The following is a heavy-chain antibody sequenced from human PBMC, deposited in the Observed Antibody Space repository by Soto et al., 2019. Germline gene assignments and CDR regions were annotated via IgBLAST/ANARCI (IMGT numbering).Heavy chain of an antibody. Sequence: SETLSLTCAVSGYSVSSGYYWAWIRQSPGKGLEWLGSVSHSGSTYYNPSLKSRVTMSVDTSKNQISLNLISVTAADTALYYCARVHTSGSSCDYWGQGTLVTVSS. D-gene: IGHD5-12*01. CDR3: ARVHTSGSSCDY. V-gene: IGHV4-38-2*01. CDR1: GYSVSSGYY. CDR2: VSHSGST. J-gene: IGHJ4*02.